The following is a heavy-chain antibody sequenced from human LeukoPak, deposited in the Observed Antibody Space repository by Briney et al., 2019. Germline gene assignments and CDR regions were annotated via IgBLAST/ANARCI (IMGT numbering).Heavy chain of an antibody. CDR1: GGSISSGGYY. V-gene: IGHV4-31*09. D-gene: IGHD6-13*01. Sequence: NPSQTLSLTCTVSGGSISSGGYYWSWIRQHPGKGLEWIGYIYYSGSTYYNPSLKSRVTISVDKSKNQFSLKLSSVTAADTAVYYCATDVIAAAGPRGFQHWGQGTLVTVSS. J-gene: IGHJ1*01. CDR2: IYYSGST. CDR3: ATDVIAAAGPRGFQH.